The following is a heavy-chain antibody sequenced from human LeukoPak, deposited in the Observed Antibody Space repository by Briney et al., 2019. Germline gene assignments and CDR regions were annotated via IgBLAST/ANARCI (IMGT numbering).Heavy chain of an antibody. CDR2: INKDGGEK. J-gene: IGHJ4*02. CDR3: VKDSPPRYSGSPPAY. D-gene: IGHD1-26*01. CDR1: GFTFSSYW. V-gene: IGHV3-7*03. Sequence: GGSLRLSCAASGFTFSSYWMSWVRQAPGKGLEWVANINKDGGEKYYVDSVKGRFTISRDNAKNSLYLQMNSLRADDAAVYYCVKDSPPRYSGSPPAYWGQGTLVTVSS.